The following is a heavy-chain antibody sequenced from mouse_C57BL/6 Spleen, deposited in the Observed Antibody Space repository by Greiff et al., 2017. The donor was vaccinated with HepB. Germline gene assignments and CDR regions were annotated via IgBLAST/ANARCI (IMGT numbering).Heavy chain of an antibody. CDR1: GFTFSSYA. V-gene: IGHV5-9-1*02. J-gene: IGHJ4*01. Sequence: EVMLVESGEGLVKPGGSLKLSCAASGFTFSSYAMSWVRQTPEKRLEWVAYISSGGDYIYYADTVKGRFTISRDNARNTLYLQMSSLKSEDTAMYYCTRDGGYYAMDYWGQGTSVTVSS. D-gene: IGHD2-3*01. CDR3: TRDGGYYAMDY. CDR2: ISSGGDYI.